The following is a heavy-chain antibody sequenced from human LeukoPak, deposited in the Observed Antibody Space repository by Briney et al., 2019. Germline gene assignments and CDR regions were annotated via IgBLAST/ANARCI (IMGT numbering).Heavy chain of an antibody. V-gene: IGHV1-18*01. CDR3: ARAVSGSLYGDFDF. CDR2: IDSHNGDT. J-gene: IGHJ4*02. D-gene: IGHD1-26*01. CDR1: GYSFVFFG. Sequence: ASVKVSCKASGYSFVFFGVSWVRQAPGQGLEWMGWIDSHNGDTKYAERLQGRVFMTTDTSTSTSYMELRSLRSDDTAVYYCARAVSGSLYGDFDFWGQGTLVTVSS.